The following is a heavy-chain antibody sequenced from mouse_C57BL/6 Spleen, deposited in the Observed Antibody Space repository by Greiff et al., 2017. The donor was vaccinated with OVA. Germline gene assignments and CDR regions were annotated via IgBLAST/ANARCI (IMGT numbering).Heavy chain of an antibody. CDR3: ATDPLYFDY. CDR1: GYTFTDYY. J-gene: IGHJ2*01. CDR2: INPNNGGT. Sequence: VQLQQSGPELVKPGASVKISCKASGYTFTDYYMNWVKQSHGKSLEWIGDINPNNGGTSYNQKFKGKATLTVDTSSSPAYMELRSLTSEDSAVYYCATDPLYFDYWGQGTTLTVSS. V-gene: IGHV1-26*01.